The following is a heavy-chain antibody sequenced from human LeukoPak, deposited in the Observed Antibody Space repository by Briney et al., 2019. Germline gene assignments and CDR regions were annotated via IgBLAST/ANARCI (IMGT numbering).Heavy chain of an antibody. CDR3: AKEYSSSSYSYYMDV. CDR1: GFTFSSYD. J-gene: IGHJ6*03. CDR2: ISGSSGHT. D-gene: IGHD6-6*01. Sequence: PGGSLRLSCAASGFTFSSYDMSWVRQAPGKGLEWVSSISGSSGHTFYADSVKGRFSISRDNSKNTVYLQMNSLRAEDTAVYYCAKEYSSSSYSYYMDVWGKGTTVTVSS. V-gene: IGHV3-23*01.